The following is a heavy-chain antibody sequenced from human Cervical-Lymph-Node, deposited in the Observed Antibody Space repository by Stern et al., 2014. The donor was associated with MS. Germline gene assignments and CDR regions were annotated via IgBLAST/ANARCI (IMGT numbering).Heavy chain of an antibody. CDR2: VSYDGTTA. CDR3: AKDASTQWLVQSDAFDI. D-gene: IGHD6-19*01. V-gene: IGHV3-30*18. J-gene: IGHJ3*02. CDR1: GFTFRTYA. Sequence: MQLVESGGGVVQPGRSLRLSCAVSGFTFRTYAIHWARPAPGKGLEWVAVVSYDGTTAYYADSVKGRFTISRDNSRNTLYLQMNSLRAEDTALYYCAKDASTQWLVQSDAFDIWGQGTMVIVSS.